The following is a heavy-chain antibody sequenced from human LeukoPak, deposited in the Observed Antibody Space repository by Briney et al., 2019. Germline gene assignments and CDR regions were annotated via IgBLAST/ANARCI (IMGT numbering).Heavy chain of an antibody. CDR1: GYTFTGYY. CDR2: INHNSGGT. CDR3: ARAEVRGVIITEMNY. D-gene: IGHD3-10*01. J-gene: IGHJ4*02. V-gene: IGHV1-2*04. Sequence: ASVKVSCKASGYTFTGYYMHWVRPAPGQGLEWMGWINHNSGGTNYAQKFQGWVTMTRDTSISTAYMELSRLRSDDTAVYYCARAEVRGVIITEMNYWGQGTLVTVSS.